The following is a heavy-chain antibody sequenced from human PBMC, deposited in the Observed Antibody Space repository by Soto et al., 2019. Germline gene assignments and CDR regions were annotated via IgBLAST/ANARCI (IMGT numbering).Heavy chain of an antibody. CDR3: ATRSGGGGAFDF. CDR1: GFTFSRYE. J-gene: IGHJ3*01. V-gene: IGHV3-48*03. Sequence: PGGSLRLSCAASGFTFSRYEMNWVRQAPGKGLEWIAYIHSSATTISYADSVKGRFTISRDNAKNSLCLQLTSLSAEDTAVYYCATRSGGGGAFDFWGQGTMVTVSS. D-gene: IGHD3-10*01. CDR2: IHSSATTI.